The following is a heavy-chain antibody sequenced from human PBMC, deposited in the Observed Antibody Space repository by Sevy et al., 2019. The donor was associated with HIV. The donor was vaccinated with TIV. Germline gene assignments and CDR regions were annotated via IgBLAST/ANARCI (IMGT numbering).Heavy chain of an antibody. CDR2: ISGSGLST. Sequence: GGSLRLSCAASGFTFDNNAMYWVRQAPGKGLVWVSAISGSGLSTNYAASVRGRFTISRDISKTTLYLQMNSLRAEDTAVYYCAKVYYYDSGTVIPRGMDVWGQGTTVTVSS. V-gene: IGHV3-23*01. CDR1: GFTFDNNA. J-gene: IGHJ6*02. CDR3: AKVYYYDSGTVIPRGMDV. D-gene: IGHD3-10*01.